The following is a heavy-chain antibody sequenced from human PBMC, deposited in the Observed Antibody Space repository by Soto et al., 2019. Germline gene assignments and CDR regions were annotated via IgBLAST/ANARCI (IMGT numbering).Heavy chain of an antibody. Sequence: KASETLSLTCTVSGGSISSGDYYWSWIRQPPGKGLEWIGYIYYSGSTYYNPSLKSRVTISVDTSKNQFSLKLSSVTAADTAVYYCARISARRPYSFDYWGQGTLVTVSS. J-gene: IGHJ4*02. CDR2: IYYSGST. CDR1: GGSISSGDYY. V-gene: IGHV4-30-4*01. CDR3: ARISARRPYSFDY.